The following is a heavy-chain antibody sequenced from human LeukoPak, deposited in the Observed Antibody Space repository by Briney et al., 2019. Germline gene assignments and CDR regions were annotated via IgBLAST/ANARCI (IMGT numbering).Heavy chain of an antibody. J-gene: IGHJ6*02. CDR1: GGTFSSYA. V-gene: IGHV1-69*13. CDR2: IIPIFGTA. Sequence: SVKVSCKASGGTFSSYAISWVRQAPGQGLEWMGGIIPIFGTANYAQKFQGRVTITADESTSTAYMELSSLRSEDTAVYYCAGRRSTGNHCSSTSCYAGDYYYYGMDVWGQGTTVTVSS. CDR3: AGRRSTGNHCSSTSCYAGDYYYYGMDV. D-gene: IGHD2-2*01.